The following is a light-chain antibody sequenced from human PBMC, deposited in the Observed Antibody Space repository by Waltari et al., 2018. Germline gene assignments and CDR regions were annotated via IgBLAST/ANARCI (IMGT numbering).Light chain of an antibody. CDR2: EAS. CDR1: QSISSW. CDR3: QQYNSYSMYT. Sequence: DIQMTQSPSTLSASVGASVPITCRASQSISSWLAWYQQKPGKAPKLLIYEASSLESGVPSRFSGSGSGTEFTLTISSLQPDDFATYYCQQYNSYSMYTFGQGTKLEIK. V-gene: IGKV1-5*01. J-gene: IGKJ2*01.